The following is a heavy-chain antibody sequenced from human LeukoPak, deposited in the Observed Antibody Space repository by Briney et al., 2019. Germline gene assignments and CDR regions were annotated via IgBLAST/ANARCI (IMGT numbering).Heavy chain of an antibody. CDR1: GFIFSSYW. J-gene: IGHJ5*02. CDR3: ARGRRVPAAMGNWFDP. V-gene: IGHV3-7*01. Sequence: PGRSLRLSCAASGFIFSSYWMSWVRQAPGKGLEWVANIKQDGSEKYYVDSVQGRFTISRDNAKNSLYLPMNSLRAEDTAVYYCARGRRVPAAMGNWFDPWGQGTLVTVSS. CDR2: IKQDGSEK. D-gene: IGHD2-2*01.